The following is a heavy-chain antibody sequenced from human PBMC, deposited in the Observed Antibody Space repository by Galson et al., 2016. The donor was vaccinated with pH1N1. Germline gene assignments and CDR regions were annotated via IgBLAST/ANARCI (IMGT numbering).Heavy chain of an antibody. Sequence: SLRLSCAASGFIFSDYSFIWVRQAPGKGLEWLSYISTGRRVVQYADSVKGRLTISKDNAQRSVYLQINSLRLEDTAVYHCTRLAYGDSFDSWGRGTLAAVSS. CDR3: TRLAYGDSFDS. V-gene: IGHV3-48*04. J-gene: IGHJ4*02. CDR1: GFIFSDYS. CDR2: ISTGRRVV. D-gene: IGHD4-17*01.